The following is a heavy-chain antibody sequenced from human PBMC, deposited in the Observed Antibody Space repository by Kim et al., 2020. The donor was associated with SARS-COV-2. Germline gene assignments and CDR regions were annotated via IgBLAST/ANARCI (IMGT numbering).Heavy chain of an antibody. CDR2: ISSSGSYI. Sequence: GGSLRLSCAASGFTFSTYSMNWVRQAPGKGLEWVSSISSSGSYIYYADSMKGRFTISRDYAKNSLFLHMNCLRAEDTAVYYCARPGIALPGDPFDYWGQGALVTVSS. D-gene: IGHD6-13*01. V-gene: IGHV3-21*01. CDR3: ARPGIALPGDPFDY. CDR1: GFTFSTYS. J-gene: IGHJ4*02.